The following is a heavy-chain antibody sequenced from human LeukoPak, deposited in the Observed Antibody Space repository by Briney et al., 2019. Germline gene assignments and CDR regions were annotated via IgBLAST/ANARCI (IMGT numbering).Heavy chain of an antibody. CDR1: GYTFTGYY. CDR3: ASALKRGSAGTLIDH. Sequence: ASVKVSCKASGYTFTGYYMHWVRQAPGQGLEWMGWMNPNSGNTGYAQKFQDRVTMTRNTSISTAYLELSSLGSEDTAMYYCASALKRGSAGTLIDHWGQGTLVTVSS. V-gene: IGHV1-8*02. CDR2: MNPNSGNT. J-gene: IGHJ4*02. D-gene: IGHD6-13*01.